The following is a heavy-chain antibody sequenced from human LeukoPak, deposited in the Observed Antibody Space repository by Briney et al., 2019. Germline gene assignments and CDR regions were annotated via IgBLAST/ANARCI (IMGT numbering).Heavy chain of an antibody. Sequence: ASVKVSCKASGYTFTGYYMHWVRQAPGQGLEWMRWINPNSGGTNYAQKFQGRVTMTRDTSISTAYMELSRLRSDDTAVYYCARDRREAAAPWALYYYYYMDVWGKGTTVTVSS. J-gene: IGHJ6*03. CDR2: INPNSGGT. CDR3: ARDRREAAAPWALYYYYYMDV. CDR1: GYTFTGYY. V-gene: IGHV1-2*02. D-gene: IGHD6-13*01.